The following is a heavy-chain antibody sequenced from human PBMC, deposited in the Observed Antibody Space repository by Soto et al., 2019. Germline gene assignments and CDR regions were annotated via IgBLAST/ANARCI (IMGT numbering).Heavy chain of an antibody. CDR1: GFTFSDHL. J-gene: IGHJ4*02. D-gene: IGHD2-15*01. CDR3: VSGYGGGSSCYSSPGNY. Sequence: EVQVVESGGGLVQPGGSLRLSCAASGFTFSDHLMDWVRQAPGKGLEWVARIRNKPNSYSKDYAASVKGRFTISRDDSINSLYPHMNRLKTDDTAVYYCVSGYGGGSSCYSSPGNYWGQGTQVTVSS. CDR2: IRNKPNSYSK. V-gene: IGHV3-72*01.